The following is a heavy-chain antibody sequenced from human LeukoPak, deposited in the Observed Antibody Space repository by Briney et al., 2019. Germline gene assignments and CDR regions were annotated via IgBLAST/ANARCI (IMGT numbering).Heavy chain of an antibody. CDR1: GFTFSSYA. J-gene: IGHJ4*02. Sequence: PGGSLRLSCAASGFTFSSYAMHWVRQAPGKGLEWVAIISYDGSNKYYADSVKGRFTISRDNSKNTLYLQMNSLRAEDTAVYYCARGPSGYHNTGGQGTPVTVSS. V-gene: IGHV3-30*04. CDR2: ISYDGSNK. D-gene: IGHD5-12*01. CDR3: ARGPSGYHNT.